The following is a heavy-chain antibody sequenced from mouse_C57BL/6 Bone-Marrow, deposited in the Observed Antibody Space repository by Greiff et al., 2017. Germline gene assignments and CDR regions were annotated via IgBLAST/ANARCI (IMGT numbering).Heavy chain of an antibody. Sequence: DVKLVESGGGLVKPGGSLKLSCAASGFTFSDYGLHWVRQAPEKGLEWVAYISSGSSTIYYADTVKGRFTISRDNAKNTLCLQMTSLRSEDTAMYYCARTNYYGSSLTMDYWGQGTSVTVSS. D-gene: IGHD1-1*01. CDR1: GFTFSDYG. J-gene: IGHJ4*01. CDR3: ARTNYYGSSLTMDY. CDR2: ISSGSSTI. V-gene: IGHV5-17*01.